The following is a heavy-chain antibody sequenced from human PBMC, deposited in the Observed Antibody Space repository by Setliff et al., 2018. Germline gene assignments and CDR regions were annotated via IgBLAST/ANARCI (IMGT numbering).Heavy chain of an antibody. J-gene: IGHJ5*02. D-gene: IGHD2-15*01. V-gene: IGHV1-18*01. Sequence: ASVKVSCKTSGYTFRSYGVSWVRQAPGQGLEWMGWISAYSGNTIYAQNYQGRVTMTTDTSTSTAYMELRSLRSDDTAVYYCAKDRVEVVVAAPQARFEPWGQGTLVTVSS. CDR1: GYTFRSYG. CDR3: AKDRVEVVVAAPQARFEP. CDR2: ISAYSGNT.